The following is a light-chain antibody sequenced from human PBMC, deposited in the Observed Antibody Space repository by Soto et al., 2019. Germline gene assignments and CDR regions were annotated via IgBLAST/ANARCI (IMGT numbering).Light chain of an antibody. V-gene: IGKV3-20*01. Sequence: ETGMTQSPATLSVSPGERATLSCRARQSVSKNYLAWYQQKPGQAPRRLIYGASTRATGIPDRLSGSGSGTYFTLTIGRPEPEDFAVYYCQQYGSSPTFGEGTRLEIK. CDR3: QQYGSSPT. CDR1: QSVSKNY. J-gene: IGKJ5*01. CDR2: GAS.